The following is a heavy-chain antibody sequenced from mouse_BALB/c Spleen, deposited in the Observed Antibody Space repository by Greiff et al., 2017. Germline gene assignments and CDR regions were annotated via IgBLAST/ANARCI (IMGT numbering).Heavy chain of an antibody. CDR2: IYPGNSDT. CDR3: TISNGPYWDCDV. CDR1: GYSFTSYW. D-gene: IGHD1-2*01. V-gene: IGHV1-5*01. Sequence: EVQLQQSGTVLARPGASVKMSCKASGYSFTSYWMHWVKQRPGQGLEWIGSIYPGNSDTSYNQKFKGKAKLTAVTSASTAYMKLSSLTNEDSAVYYCTISNGPYWDCDVWGAGTTVTVSS. J-gene: IGHJ1*01.